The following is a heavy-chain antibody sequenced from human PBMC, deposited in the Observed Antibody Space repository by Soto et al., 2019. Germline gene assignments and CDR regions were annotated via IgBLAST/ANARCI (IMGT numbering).Heavy chain of an antibody. D-gene: IGHD1-20*01. J-gene: IGHJ5*02. CDR3: ARDTYKGWFDP. CDR2: IYCSGST. CDR1: GGSISSYY. Sequence: SETLSLTCTVSGGSISSYYWSWIRQPPGKGLEWIGYIYCSGSTNYNPSLKSRVTISVDTSKNQFSLKLSSVTAADTAVYYCARDTYKGWFDPWGQGTLVTVSS. V-gene: IGHV4-59*01.